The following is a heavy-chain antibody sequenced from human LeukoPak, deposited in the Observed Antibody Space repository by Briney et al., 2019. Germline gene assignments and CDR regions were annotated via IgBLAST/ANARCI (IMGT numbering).Heavy chain of an antibody. J-gene: IGHJ4*02. CDR3: ARDISPDYYDSSGYYYPLDY. V-gene: IGHV1-2*02. D-gene: IGHD3-22*01. CDR1: GYTFTGYY. Sequence: ASVKVSCKASGYTFTGYYMHWVRQAPGQGLEWMGWINPNSGGTNYAQKLQGRVTMTTDTSTSTAYMELRSLRSDDTAVYYCARDISPDYYDSSGYYYPLDYWGQGTLVTVSS. CDR2: INPNSGGT.